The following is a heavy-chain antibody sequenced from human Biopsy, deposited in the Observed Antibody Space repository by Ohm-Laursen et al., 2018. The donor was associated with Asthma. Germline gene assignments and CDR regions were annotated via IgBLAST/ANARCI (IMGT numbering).Heavy chain of an antibody. CDR1: GYTFTSYS. V-gene: IGHV1-46*01. CDR3: ALSQFDY. J-gene: IGHJ4*02. CDR2: INTPTGDT. Sequence: SVKASCKASGYTFTSYSIHWVRQAPGQGLEWVGIINTPTGDTSYAQKFLGRVTVTRDTSTSTVYMELSSLRSEDTAVYYCALSQFDYWGQGTLLTVSS.